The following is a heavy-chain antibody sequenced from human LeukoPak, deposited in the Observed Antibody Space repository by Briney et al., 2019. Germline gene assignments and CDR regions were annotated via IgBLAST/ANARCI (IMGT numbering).Heavy chain of an antibody. D-gene: IGHD3-3*01. CDR1: GFTFSSYS. CDR3: ARGYLADYYFDY. V-gene: IGHV3-21*01. CDR2: ISSSSSYI. J-gene: IGHJ4*02. Sequence: GGSLRLSCAASGFTFSSYSMNWVRQAPGKGPEWVSSISSSSSYIYYADSVKGRFTISRDNAKNSLYLQMNSLRAEDTAVYYCARGYLADYYFDYWGQGTQVTVSS.